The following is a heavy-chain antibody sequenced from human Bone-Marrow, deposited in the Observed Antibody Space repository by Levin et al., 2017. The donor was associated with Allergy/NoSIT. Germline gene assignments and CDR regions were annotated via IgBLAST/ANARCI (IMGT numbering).Heavy chain of an antibody. J-gene: IGHJ4*02. Sequence: SETLSLTCAVYGGSFSGYYWSWIRQPPGKGLEWIGEINHSGSTNYNPSLKSRVTISVDTSKNQFSLKLSSVTAADTAVYYCARRSVRYVDWLPHWGYWGQGTLVTVSS. D-gene: IGHD3-9*01. CDR3: ARRSVRYVDWLPHWGY. CDR2: INHSGST. V-gene: IGHV4-34*01. CDR1: GGSFSGYY.